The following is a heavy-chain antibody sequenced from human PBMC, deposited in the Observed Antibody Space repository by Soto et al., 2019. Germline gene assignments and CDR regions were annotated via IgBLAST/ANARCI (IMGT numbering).Heavy chain of an antibody. CDR3: ARMDYYDSSGYYFYYGMDV. CDR2: ISAHNGNT. V-gene: IGHV1-18*04. CDR1: GYTFTSYG. D-gene: IGHD3-22*01. J-gene: IGHJ6*02. Sequence: GASVKVSCKASGYTFTSYGISWVRQAPGQGLEWMGWISAHNGNTNYAQKLQGRVTMTTDTSTSTAYMELRSLRSDDTAVYYCARMDYYDSSGYYFYYGMDVWGQGTTVTVSS.